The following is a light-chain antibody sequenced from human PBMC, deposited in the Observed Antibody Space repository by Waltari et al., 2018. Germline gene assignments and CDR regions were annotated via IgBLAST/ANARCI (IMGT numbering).Light chain of an antibody. J-gene: IGLJ2*01. CDR3: QSYDSSLSGPVV. Sequence: QSVLTQPPSVSGAPGPRVTISCPRRSSTIGAGYDVHRYQQLPGTAPKLLIYGNSNLPSGVPDRFSGSKSGTSASLAITGLQAEEEAEYYCQSYDSSLSGPVVFGGGTKLTVL. CDR2: GNS. V-gene: IGLV1-40*01. CDR1: SSTIGAGYD.